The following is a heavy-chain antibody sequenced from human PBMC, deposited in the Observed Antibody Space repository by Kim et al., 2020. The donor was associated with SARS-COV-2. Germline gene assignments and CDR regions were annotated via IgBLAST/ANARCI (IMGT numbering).Heavy chain of an antibody. V-gene: IGHV4-31*03. CDR1: GGSISSGGYY. CDR3: ARAQFRGTYYYGSGSPNWFDP. Sequence: SETLSLTCTVSGGSISSGGYYWSWIRQHPGKGLEWIGYIYYSGSTYYNPSLKSRVTISVDTSKNQFSLKLSSVTAADTAVYYCARAQFRGTYYYGSGSPNWFDPWGQGTLVTVSS. D-gene: IGHD3-10*01. J-gene: IGHJ5*02. CDR2: IYYSGST.